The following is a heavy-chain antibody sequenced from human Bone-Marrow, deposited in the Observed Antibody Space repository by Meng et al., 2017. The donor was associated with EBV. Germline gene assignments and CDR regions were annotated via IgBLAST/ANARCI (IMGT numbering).Heavy chain of an antibody. CDR3: AKDRKQWLASPDC. J-gene: IGHJ4*02. CDR2: ISGSVVT. V-gene: IGHV3-23*04. Sequence: EVQLVEXXGGLAQPGXSLRLSCVASGFSFSSFALTWVRQAPGKGLEWVSTISGSVVTYYSDSVKGRFTISRDNSENTLYLQINNLRAEDTAVYYCAKDRKQWLASPDCWGQGTLVTVSS. D-gene: IGHD6-19*01. CDR1: GFSFSSFA.